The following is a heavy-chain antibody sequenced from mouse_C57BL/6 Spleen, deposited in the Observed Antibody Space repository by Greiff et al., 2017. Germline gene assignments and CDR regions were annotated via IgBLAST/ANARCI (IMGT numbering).Heavy chain of an antibody. J-gene: IGHJ4*01. CDR3: ASYDYDDDYYAMDY. Sequence: QVQLKQSGPELVKPGASVKISCKASGYAFSSSWMNWVKQRPGKGLEWIGRIYPGDGDTNYNGKFKGKATLTADKSSSTAYMQLSSLTSEDSAVYFCASYDYDDDYYAMDYWGQGTSVTVSS. D-gene: IGHD2-4*01. V-gene: IGHV1-82*01. CDR2: IYPGDGDT. CDR1: GYAFSSSW.